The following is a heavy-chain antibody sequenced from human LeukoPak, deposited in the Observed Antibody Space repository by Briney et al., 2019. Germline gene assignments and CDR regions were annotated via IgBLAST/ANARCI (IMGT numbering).Heavy chain of an antibody. J-gene: IGHJ4*02. CDR2: IPYDGSNK. Sequence: PGGSLRLPCAASGFTFSSYGMHWVRQAPGKGLEWVAVIPYDGSNKYYADSVKGRFTISRDNSKNTLYLQMNGLRAEDTAVYYCAKDRNAVTTRIPDYWGQGTLVTVSS. CDR1: GFTFSSYG. D-gene: IGHD4-17*01. CDR3: AKDRNAVTTRIPDY. V-gene: IGHV3-30*18.